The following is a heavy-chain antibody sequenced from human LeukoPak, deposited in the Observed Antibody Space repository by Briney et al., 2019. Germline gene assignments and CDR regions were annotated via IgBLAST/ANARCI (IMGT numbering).Heavy chain of an antibody. J-gene: IGHJ4*02. CDR1: GGSISLHF. V-gene: IGHV4-4*07. CDR2: MYSSGST. Sequence: TSETLSLTCTVSGGSISLHFWTWIRQPAGKGLEWIGRMYSSGSTNYNPSLKSRVTMSIDMSSNQFSLKLFSVTAADTAVYYCARKLPGYSGYDYAIDYWGQGTLVTVSS. D-gene: IGHD5-12*01. CDR3: ARKLPGYSGYDYAIDY.